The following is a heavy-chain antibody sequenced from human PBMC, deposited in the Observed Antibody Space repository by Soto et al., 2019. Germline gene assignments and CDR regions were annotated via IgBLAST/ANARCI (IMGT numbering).Heavy chain of an antibody. J-gene: IGHJ5*02. CDR1: GGTFSTHA. D-gene: IGHD6-19*01. CDR3: VRGGSDNSGWYIWFDP. V-gene: IGHV1-69*01. Sequence: QVQLVQSGAEVKKPGSSVKVSCKTSGGTFSTHAIGWVRQAPGQGLEWMGGIVPKFGTTNYAHKFKGRVKMTAVESTSAALMEVSSLTSEDTALYYCVRGGSDNSGWYIWFDPWGQGTMGTVSS. CDR2: IVPKFGTT.